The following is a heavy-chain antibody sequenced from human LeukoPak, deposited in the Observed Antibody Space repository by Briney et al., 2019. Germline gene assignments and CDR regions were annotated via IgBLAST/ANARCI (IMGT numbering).Heavy chain of an antibody. CDR1: GGTFSSYA. J-gene: IGHJ6*03. D-gene: IGHD3-22*01. Sequence: GASVKVSCKASGGTFSSYAISWVRQAPGQGLEWMGGIIPIFGTANYAQKFQGRVTITTDESTSTAYMELSSLRSEDTAVYYCARAGYYDSSGYRRRGVYYYYYVDVWGKGTTVTVSS. CDR3: ARAGYYDSSGYRRRGVYYYYYVDV. V-gene: IGHV1-69*05. CDR2: IIPIFGTA.